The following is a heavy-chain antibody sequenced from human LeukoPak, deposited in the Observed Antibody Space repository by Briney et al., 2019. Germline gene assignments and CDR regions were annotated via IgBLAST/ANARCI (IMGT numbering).Heavy chain of an antibody. CDR1: GFTFSNAW. Sequence: GGSLRLSCAASGFTFSNAWMSWVRQAPGKGLEWVGRIKSKTDGGITDYAAPVKGRFTISRDDSKNTLYLQMNSLKTEDTAVYYCTTVGAYGSGSELDYWGQGTLVTVSS. CDR3: TTVGAYGSGSELDY. V-gene: IGHV3-15*01. CDR2: IKSKTDGGIT. J-gene: IGHJ4*02. D-gene: IGHD3-10*01.